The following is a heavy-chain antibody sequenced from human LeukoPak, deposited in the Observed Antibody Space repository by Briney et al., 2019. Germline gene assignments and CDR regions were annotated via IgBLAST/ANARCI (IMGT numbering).Heavy chain of an antibody. V-gene: IGHV3-74*01. Sequence: PGGSLRLSCGASGFTFSSYWMHWVRQAPGKGLVWISRINSDGSTTSYADSVKGRFTISRDNAKNTLYLQMNSLRAEDTAVYYCATGYSSGWYWGQGTLVTVSS. CDR2: INSDGSTT. CDR1: GFTFSSYW. J-gene: IGHJ4*02. CDR3: ATGYSSGWY. D-gene: IGHD6-19*01.